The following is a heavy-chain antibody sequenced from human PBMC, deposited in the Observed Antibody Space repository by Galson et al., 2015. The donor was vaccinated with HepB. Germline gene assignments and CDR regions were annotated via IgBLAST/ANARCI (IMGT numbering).Heavy chain of an antibody. Sequence: SVKVSCKASGYTFTGYYMHWVRQAPGQGLEWMGWINPNSGGTNYAQKFQGRVTMTRDTSISTAYMELSRPRSDDTAVYYCARVGYCSSTSCGGADYWGQGTLVTVSS. CDR2: INPNSGGT. D-gene: IGHD2-2*01. CDR1: GYTFTGYY. V-gene: IGHV1-2*02. CDR3: ARVGYCSSTSCGGADY. J-gene: IGHJ4*02.